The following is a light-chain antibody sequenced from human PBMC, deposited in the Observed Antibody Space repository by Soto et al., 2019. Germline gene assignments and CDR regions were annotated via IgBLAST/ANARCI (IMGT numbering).Light chain of an antibody. CDR2: ELN. V-gene: IGLV2-8*01. J-gene: IGLJ1*01. CDR1: SSDVGGYDY. CDR3: SSYVGTSGGYV. Sequence: QSALTQPPSASGSPGQSVTISCTGTSSDVGGYDYVSWYQQHPGKAPKLIIYELNKRHSGVPDRFSGSKSGNTASLTVSGLQAEDEADYYCSSYVGTSGGYVFGTGTQGTVL.